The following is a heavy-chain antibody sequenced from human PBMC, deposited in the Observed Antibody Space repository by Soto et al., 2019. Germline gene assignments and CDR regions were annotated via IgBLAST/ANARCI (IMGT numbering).Heavy chain of an antibody. CDR2: IYFSGST. V-gene: IGHV4-59*03. CDR3: AKRSQDYAASFDP. Sequence: SETLSLTCAVYGGSFSGYYLSWIRQPLGKGLEWIGNIYFSGSTNYNPSLQSRVNMSIDTSKNQFSLHLSSVTAADTAVYYCAKRSQDYAASFDPWGQGTLVTVSS. CDR1: GGSFSGYY. J-gene: IGHJ5*02. D-gene: IGHD3-16*01.